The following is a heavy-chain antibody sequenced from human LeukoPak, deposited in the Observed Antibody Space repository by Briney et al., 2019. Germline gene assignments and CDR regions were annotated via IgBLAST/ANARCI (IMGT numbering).Heavy chain of an antibody. CDR1: GFTVSSNY. Sequence: SGGSLRLSCAASGFTVSSNYMSWVRQAPGKGLEWVSVIYSGGSTYYADSVKGRFTISRDNSKNTLYLQMNSLRAEDTAVYYCAKDRYYDSSGYSDYWGQGTLVTVSS. CDR2: IYSGGST. D-gene: IGHD3-22*01. V-gene: IGHV3-66*01. J-gene: IGHJ4*02. CDR3: AKDRYYDSSGYSDY.